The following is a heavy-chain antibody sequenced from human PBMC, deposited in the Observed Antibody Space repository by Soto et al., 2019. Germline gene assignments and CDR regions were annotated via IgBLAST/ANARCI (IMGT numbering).Heavy chain of an antibody. CDR3: ASLMTGHYNAVDV. J-gene: IGHJ6*01. CDR2: IYYSGNT. V-gene: IGHV4-59*08. Sequence: SETLSLTCTVSGGSISSYYWSWIRQPPGKGLEWIGYIYYSGNTNYNPSLKSRVTISVDTSKNQFSLKLSSVTAADTAVYYCASLMTGHYNAVDVWGQGTTVTVSS. D-gene: IGHD3-16*01. CDR1: GGSISSYY.